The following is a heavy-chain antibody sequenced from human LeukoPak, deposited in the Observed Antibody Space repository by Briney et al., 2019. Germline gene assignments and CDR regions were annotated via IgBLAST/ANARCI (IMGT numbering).Heavy chain of an antibody. CDR2: ISGSGGST. D-gene: IGHD5-12*01. V-gene: IGHV3-23*01. J-gene: IGHJ4*02. CDR1: GFTFSSYA. Sequence: GGSLRLSCAASGFTFSSYAMSWVRQAPGKGLEWVSAISGSGGSTYYADSVKGRFTISRDNSKNTLYLQMNSLRAEDTAVYYCARGDSGYDYGFDNWSQGTLVTVSS. CDR3: ARGDSGYDYGFDN.